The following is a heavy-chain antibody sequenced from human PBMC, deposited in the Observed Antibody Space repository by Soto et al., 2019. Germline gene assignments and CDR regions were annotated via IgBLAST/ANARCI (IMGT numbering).Heavy chain of an antibody. V-gene: IGHV5-10-1*01. CDR3: ARDIVVVPATMADYYYGMDV. CDR2: IDPSDSYT. D-gene: IGHD2-2*01. CDR1: GFSFTIYW. J-gene: IGHJ6*02. Sequence: GESLKISCQGSGFSFTIYWISWVRQMPGKGLEWMGRIDPSDSYTNYSPSFQGHVTISADKSISTAYLQWSSLKASDTAMYYCARDIVVVPATMADYYYGMDVWGQGTTVTVS.